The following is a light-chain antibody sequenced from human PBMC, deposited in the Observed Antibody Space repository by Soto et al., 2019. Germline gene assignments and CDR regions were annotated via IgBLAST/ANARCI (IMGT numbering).Light chain of an antibody. CDR2: DAS. Sequence: EIVLTQSPGTLSLSPGERATLSCRASQSVSSSQLAWYQQKPGQAPRLLIYDASKRAAGIPDRVSGSGSGTDFTLTIDRLEPEDFAVYSCQQYGSSVFTFGPGTKVDIK. CDR1: QSVSSSQ. CDR3: QQYGSSVFT. J-gene: IGKJ3*01. V-gene: IGKV3-20*01.